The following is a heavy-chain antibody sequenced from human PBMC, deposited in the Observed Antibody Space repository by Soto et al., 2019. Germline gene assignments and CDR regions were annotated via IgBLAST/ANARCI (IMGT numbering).Heavy chain of an antibody. V-gene: IGHV1-24*01. CDR1: GYTLTGLS. D-gene: IGHD3-10*01. Sequence: GASVKVSCKVSGYTLTGLSMHWVRQAPGKGLEWMGGFDPEDGETIYAQKFQGRVTMTEDTSTDTAYMELSSLRSEDTAVYYCATASYYYGSGMGWFDPWGQGTLVTVSS. J-gene: IGHJ5*02. CDR2: FDPEDGET. CDR3: ATASYYYGSGMGWFDP.